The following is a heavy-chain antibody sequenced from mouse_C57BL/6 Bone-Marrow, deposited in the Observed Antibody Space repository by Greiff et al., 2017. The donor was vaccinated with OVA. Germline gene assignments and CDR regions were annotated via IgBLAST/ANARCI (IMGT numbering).Heavy chain of an antibody. Sequence: VQLKESGPELVKPGASVKMSCKASGYTFTDYNMHWVKQSHGKSLEWIGYINPNNGGTSYNQKFKGKATLTVNKSSSTAYMELRSLTSEDSAVYYCARMTTVVYWYFDVWGTGTTVTVSS. CDR2: INPNNGGT. CDR3: ARMTTVVYWYFDV. J-gene: IGHJ1*03. CDR1: GYTFTDYN. V-gene: IGHV1-22*01. D-gene: IGHD1-1*01.